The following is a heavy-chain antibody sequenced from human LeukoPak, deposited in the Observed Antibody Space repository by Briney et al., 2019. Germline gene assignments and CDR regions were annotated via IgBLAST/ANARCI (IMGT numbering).Heavy chain of an antibody. V-gene: IGHV4-31*03. CDR2: IYYSGST. J-gene: IGHJ2*01. CDR1: GGSISSGGYY. CDR3: ARDRGYYSLGYFDL. D-gene: IGHD3-22*01. Sequence: PSETLSLTCTVSGGSISSGGYYWSWIRQHPGKGLEWIGYIYYSGSTYYNPSLKSRVTISVDTSKNQFSLKLSSVTAADTAMYYCARDRGYYSLGYFDLWGRGTLVTVSS.